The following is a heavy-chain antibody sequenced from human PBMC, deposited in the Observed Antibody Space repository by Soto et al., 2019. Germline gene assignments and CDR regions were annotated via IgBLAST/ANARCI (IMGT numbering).Heavy chain of an antibody. CDR2: IIPIFGTA. CDR3: ARSEEYYYDSSGYSAN. D-gene: IGHD3-22*01. Sequence: ASVKVSCKASGGTFSSYAISWVRQAPGQGLEWMGGIIPIFGTANYAQRFQGRVTITADESTSTAYMELSSLRPEDTAVYYCARSEEYYYDSSGYSANWGQGTLVTVSS. CDR1: GGTFSSYA. J-gene: IGHJ4*02. V-gene: IGHV1-69*13.